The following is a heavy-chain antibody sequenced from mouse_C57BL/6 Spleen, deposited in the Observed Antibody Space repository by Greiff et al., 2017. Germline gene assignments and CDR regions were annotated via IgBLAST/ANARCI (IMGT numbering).Heavy chain of an antibody. CDR2: ISYDGSN. V-gene: IGHV3-6*01. CDR1: GYSITSGYY. Sequence: EVQLQQSGPGLVKPSQSLSLTCSVTGYSITSGYYWNWIRQFPGNKLEWMGYISYDGSNNYNPSLKNRISITRDTSKNQFFLKLNSVTTEDTATYCCARGRGRREGNYFDYWGQGTTLTVSS. J-gene: IGHJ2*01. CDR3: ARGRGRREGNYFDY. D-gene: IGHD3-1*01.